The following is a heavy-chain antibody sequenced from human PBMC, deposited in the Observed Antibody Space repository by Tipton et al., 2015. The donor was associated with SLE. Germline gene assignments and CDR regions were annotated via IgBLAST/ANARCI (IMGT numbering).Heavy chain of an antibody. J-gene: IGHJ4*02. Sequence: SLTCTVSGDSDSSYYWSWIRQPPGKGLEWIGYIHYTESANYNPSLRSRVTTSVDTSKNQLSLKLSSVTAADTAVYYCARDEPDGDSGGIPGDYWGQGTLVTVSS. CDR1: GDSDSSYY. CDR2: IHYTESA. CDR3: ARDEPDGDSGGIPGDY. V-gene: IGHV4-59*02. D-gene: IGHD3-22*01.